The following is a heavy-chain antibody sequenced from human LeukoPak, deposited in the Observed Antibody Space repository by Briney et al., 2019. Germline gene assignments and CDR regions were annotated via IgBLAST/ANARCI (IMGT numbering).Heavy chain of an antibody. CDR1: GYTFTGYY. Sequence: GASVKVSCKASGYTFTGYYMHWVRQAPGQGLEWMGWINPNSGGTNYAQKFQGRVTMTRDTSISTAYMELSRLGSDDTAVYYCARVGSTSPWVWDYWGQGTLVTVSS. CDR2: INPNSGGT. D-gene: IGHD1-26*01. CDR3: ARVGSTSPWVWDY. V-gene: IGHV1-2*02. J-gene: IGHJ4*02.